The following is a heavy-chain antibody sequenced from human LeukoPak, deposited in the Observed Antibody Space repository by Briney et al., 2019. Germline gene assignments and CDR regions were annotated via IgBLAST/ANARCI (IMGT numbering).Heavy chain of an antibody. CDR1: GGSISSGSYY. CDR3: ARDRVDYCSSTSCYGYYFDY. V-gene: IGHV4-61*02. J-gene: IGHJ4*02. D-gene: IGHD2-2*01. Sequence: SQTLSLTCTVSGGSISSGSYYWSSIRQPAGKGLEWIGRIYTSGSTNYNPSLKSRVTISVDTSKNQFSLKLSSVTAADTAVYYCARDRVDYCSSTSCYGYYFDYWGQGTLVTVSS. CDR2: IYTSGST.